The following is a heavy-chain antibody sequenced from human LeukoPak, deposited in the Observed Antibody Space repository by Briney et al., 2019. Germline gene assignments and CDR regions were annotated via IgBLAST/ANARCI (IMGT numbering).Heavy chain of an antibody. D-gene: IGHD6-6*01. CDR3: ARDSSSYYFDY. J-gene: IGHJ4*02. Sequence: GGSLRLSCAASGFTVTSNHMNWVRQAPGKGLEWVSIIYTGGTTHYADSLKDRFTISRDDSINTLYLQMNSLRAVDTAVYYCARDSSSYYFDYWGQGTLVTVSS. CDR1: GFTVTSNH. V-gene: IGHV3-66*01. CDR2: IYTGGTT.